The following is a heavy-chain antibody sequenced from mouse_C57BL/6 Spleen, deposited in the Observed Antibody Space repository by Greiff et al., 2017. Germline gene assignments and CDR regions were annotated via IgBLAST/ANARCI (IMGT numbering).Heavy chain of an antibody. Sequence: VQLQQSGAELVKPGASVKISCKASGYAFSSYWMNWVKQRPGKGLEWIGQIYPGDGDTNYNGKFKGKATLTADKSSSTAYMQLSSLTSEDSAVYFCSYYSNYGAGWDYWGQGTSVTVSS. V-gene: IGHV1-80*01. CDR2: IYPGDGDT. CDR1: GYAFSSYW. CDR3: SYYSNYGAGWDY. J-gene: IGHJ4*01. D-gene: IGHD2-5*01.